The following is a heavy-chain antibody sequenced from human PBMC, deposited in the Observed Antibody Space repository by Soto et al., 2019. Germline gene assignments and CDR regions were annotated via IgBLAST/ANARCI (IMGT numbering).Heavy chain of an antibody. CDR3: AREEYSSSEYWFDP. Sequence: GASVKVSCKASGYTFTSYGISWVRQAPGQGLEWMGWISAYSGNTNYAQKLQGRVTMTTDTSTSTAYMELRSLRSDDAAVYYCAREEYSSSEYWFDPWGQGTLVTVSS. J-gene: IGHJ5*02. D-gene: IGHD6-6*01. CDR2: ISAYSGNT. V-gene: IGHV1-18*01. CDR1: GYTFTSYG.